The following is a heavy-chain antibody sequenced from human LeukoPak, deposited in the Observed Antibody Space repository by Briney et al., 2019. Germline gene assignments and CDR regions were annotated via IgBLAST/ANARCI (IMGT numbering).Heavy chain of an antibody. CDR2: FSYSGST. Sequence: SETLSLTCSVSGVSISTYYWIWIRQPPAKGLEWMGFFSYSGSTKYNPSLKSRVTMSVDTSKNQFSLKLSSVTAADTAVYYYARMYSGTSYYFDYWGQGTLVTVSS. CDR1: GVSISTYY. V-gene: IGHV4-59*01. CDR3: ARMYSGTSYYFDY. D-gene: IGHD1-26*01. J-gene: IGHJ4*02.